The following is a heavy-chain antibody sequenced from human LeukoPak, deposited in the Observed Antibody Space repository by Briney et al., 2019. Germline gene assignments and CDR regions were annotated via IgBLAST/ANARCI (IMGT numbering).Heavy chain of an antibody. CDR3: AKDRQGLGWGSKHFEY. D-gene: IGHD7-27*01. CDR1: GFTFDAYA. CDR2: IGWNGDSI. J-gene: IGHJ4*02. V-gene: IGHV3-9*01. Sequence: LPGGSLRLACAASGFTFDAYAMDWVRPAPGKGLEWVSGIGWNGDSIGYADSLRGRFTISRANAKNYLYLQMNSLRVEDTALYYCAKDRQGLGWGSKHFEYWGQGTPVTVPS.